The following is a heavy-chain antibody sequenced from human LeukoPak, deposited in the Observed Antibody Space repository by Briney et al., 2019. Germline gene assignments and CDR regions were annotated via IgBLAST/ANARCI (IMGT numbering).Heavy chain of an antibody. CDR2: INPNIGAT. Sequence: ASVKVSCKASGYTFTDYYMHWVRQAPGQGLEWMGWINPNIGATNYAQKFQGRVTVTRDTSISTAYMELSRLRSDDVAMYYCARYTAMFRGFDFWGQGTLVTVSS. CDR1: GYTFTDYY. V-gene: IGHV1-2*02. CDR3: ARYTAMFRGFDF. J-gene: IGHJ4*02. D-gene: IGHD5-18*01.